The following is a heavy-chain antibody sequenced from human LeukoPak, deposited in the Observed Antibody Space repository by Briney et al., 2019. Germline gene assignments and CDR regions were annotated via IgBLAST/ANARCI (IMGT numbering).Heavy chain of an antibody. CDR2: SSSSGRTI. Sequence: GGSLRLSCAASGFTFSSYEMNWVRQAPGKGLEWVSYSSSSGRTIYYADSVKGRFTVSRDNAKNSLYLQMNSLRAEDTAVYYCARDRGGGPRDAFDIWSQGTMVTVSS. CDR1: GFTFSSYE. V-gene: IGHV3-48*03. J-gene: IGHJ3*02. D-gene: IGHD3-10*01. CDR3: ARDRGGGPRDAFDI.